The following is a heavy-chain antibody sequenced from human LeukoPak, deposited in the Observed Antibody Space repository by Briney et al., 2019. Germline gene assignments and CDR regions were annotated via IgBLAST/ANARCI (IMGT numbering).Heavy chain of an antibody. V-gene: IGHV3-74*01. CDR3: ASNRYNGAFDI. D-gene: IGHD5-24*01. CDR1: GFTFSSYW. J-gene: IGHJ3*02. CDR2: INSDGSST. Sequence: GGSLRLSCAASGFTFSSYWMHWVRQAPGKGLVWVSRINSDGSSTTYADSVKGRFTISRDNAKNTLYLQTNSLRAEDTAVYYRASNRYNGAFDIWGQGTMVTLSS.